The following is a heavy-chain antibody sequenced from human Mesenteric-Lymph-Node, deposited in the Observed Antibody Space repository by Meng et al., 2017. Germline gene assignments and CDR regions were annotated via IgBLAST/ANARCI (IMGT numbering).Heavy chain of an antibody. J-gene: IGHJ6*02. V-gene: IGHV1-69*13. Sequence: SVKVSCKASGGTFSSYAISWVRQAPGQGLEWMGGIIPIFGTANYAQKFQGRVTITADESTSTAYMELSSLRSEDTAVYYCARVEYYYGSGSYYRYYYYGMDVWGQGTTVTVSS. CDR1: GGTFSSYA. D-gene: IGHD3-10*01. CDR3: ARVEYYYGSGSYYRYYYYGMDV. CDR2: IIPIFGTA.